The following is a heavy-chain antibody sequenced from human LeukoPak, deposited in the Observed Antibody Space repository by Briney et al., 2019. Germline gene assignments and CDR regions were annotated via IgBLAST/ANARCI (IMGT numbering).Heavy chain of an antibody. CDR3: ARVRESYSGARYFDY. CDR1: GYTFTGYY. CDR2: INPNSGGT. Sequence: ASVKASCKASGYTFTGYYMHWVRQAPGQGLEWMGWINPNSGGTNYAQKFQGRVTMTRDTSISTAYMELSRLRSDDTAVYYCARVRESYSGARYFDYWGQGTLVTVSS. J-gene: IGHJ4*02. V-gene: IGHV1-2*02. D-gene: IGHD1-26*01.